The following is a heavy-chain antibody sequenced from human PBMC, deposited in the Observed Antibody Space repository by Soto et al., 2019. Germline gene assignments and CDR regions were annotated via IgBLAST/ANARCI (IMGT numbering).Heavy chain of an antibody. J-gene: IGHJ4*02. V-gene: IGHV1-8*01. CDR2: MNANSGNT. CDR1: GYTFTSHD. CDR3: ARWDYGVYARFDC. Sequence: QVQLVQSGAEVKKPGASVKVSCKASGYTFTSHDINWVRQATGQGLEWMGWMNANSGNTGSAQKFQGRVTMTRNTSISTAYMELSSLRSEDTAVYYCARWDYGVYARFDCWGQGTLVTVSS. D-gene: IGHD4-17*01.